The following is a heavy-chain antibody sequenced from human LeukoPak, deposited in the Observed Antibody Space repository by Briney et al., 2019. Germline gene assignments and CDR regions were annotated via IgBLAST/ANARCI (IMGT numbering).Heavy chain of an antibody. D-gene: IGHD6-19*01. CDR2: IKQDGSEK. V-gene: IGHV3-7*01. J-gene: IGHJ6*03. CDR3: ARGWAVAGRDESPAYSYYMDV. Sequence: PGGSLRLSCAASGFTFSSYRMSWVRQAPGKGLEWVANIKQDGSEKYYVDSVKARFTISRDNAKNSLYLQMNSLRAEDTAVYYCARGWAVAGRDESPAYSYYMDVWGKGTTVTISS. CDR1: GFTFSSYR.